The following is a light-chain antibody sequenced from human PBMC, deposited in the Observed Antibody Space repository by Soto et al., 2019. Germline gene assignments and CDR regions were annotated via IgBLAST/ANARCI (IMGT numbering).Light chain of an antibody. Sequence: EIVMTQSPATLSVSPGERATLSCRASQSVSSNLAWSQQKPGQAPRLLIYGASSRATGIPDRFSGSGSGTDFTLTISRLEPEDFAVYYCQQYGSSSWTFGQGTKVDIK. CDR1: QSVSSN. CDR3: QQYGSSSWT. V-gene: IGKV3-20*01. CDR2: GAS. J-gene: IGKJ1*01.